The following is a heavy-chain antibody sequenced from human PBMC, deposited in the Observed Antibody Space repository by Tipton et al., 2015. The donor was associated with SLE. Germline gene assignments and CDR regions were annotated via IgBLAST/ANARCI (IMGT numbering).Heavy chain of an antibody. J-gene: IGHJ4*02. D-gene: IGHD1-26*01. CDR3: ARRGATTLSFDY. CDR2: ISGSGGST. CDR1: GFTFSSYA. Sequence: SLRLSCAASGFTFSSYAMSWVRQAPGKGLEWVSAISGSGGSTYYADSVKGRFTISRDNSKNTLYLQMNSLRAEDTAVYYCARRGATTLSFDYWGQGTLVTVSS. V-gene: IGHV3-23*01.